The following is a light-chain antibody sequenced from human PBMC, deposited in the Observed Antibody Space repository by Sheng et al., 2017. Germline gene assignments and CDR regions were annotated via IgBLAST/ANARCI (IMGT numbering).Light chain of an antibody. CDR3: QQRSKWPVT. CDR2: GAS. J-gene: IGKJ3*01. CDR1: QSVSTN. Sequence: EIVMTQSPATLFLSPGERATLSCRASQSVSTNVAWYQQKPGLAPRLLISGASSRATGFPARLSGSGSGTEFTLTISSLQSEDFAVYYCQQRSKWPVTFGPGTKVDIK. V-gene: IGKV3-15*01.